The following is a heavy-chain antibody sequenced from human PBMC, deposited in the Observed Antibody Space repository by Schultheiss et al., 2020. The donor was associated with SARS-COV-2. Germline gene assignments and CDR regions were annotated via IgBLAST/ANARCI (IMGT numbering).Heavy chain of an antibody. CDR2: IYYSGST. V-gene: IGHV4-59*05. J-gene: IGHJ2*01. Sequence: SQTLSLTCTVSGGSISSYYWSWIRQPPGKGLEWIGSIYYSGSTYYNPSLKSRVTISVDTSKNQFSLKLTSVTAADTAVYYCTRLSPGFCSGGTCYAWYFDLWGRGTLVTVSS. CDR3: TRLSPGFCSGGTCYAWYFDL. D-gene: IGHD2-15*01. CDR1: GGSISSYY.